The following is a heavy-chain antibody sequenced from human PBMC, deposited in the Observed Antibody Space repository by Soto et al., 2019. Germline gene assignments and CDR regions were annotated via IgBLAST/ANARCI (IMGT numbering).Heavy chain of an antibody. J-gene: IGHJ6*02. CDR3: ARHRYYEGSVPGYGMDV. CDR2: ISNGGSFI. CDR1: GFTFSDYY. V-gene: IGHV3-11*01. Sequence: GGSLRLSCAASGFTFSDYYMSWVRQAPGKGLEYISYISNGGSFIYYADSVKGRFTISRDTAKTSLYLQMNSLRAEDTALYYCARHRYYEGSVPGYGMDVWGQGTTVTVSS. D-gene: IGHD3-16*01.